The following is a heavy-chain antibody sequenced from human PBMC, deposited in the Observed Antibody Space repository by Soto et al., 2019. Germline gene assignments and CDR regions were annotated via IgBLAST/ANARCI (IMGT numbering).Heavy chain of an antibody. Sequence: ASVKVSCKASGYTLTSYYMHWVRQAPGQGLEWMGIINPSGGSTSYAQKFQGRVTMTRDTSTSTVYMELSSLRSEDTAVYYCARRGPYDIVVAPVMWAAFDIWGQGTMVTVSS. V-gene: IGHV1-46*03. J-gene: IGHJ3*02. D-gene: IGHD2-2*01. CDR3: ARRGPYDIVVAPVMWAAFDI. CDR2: INPSGGST. CDR1: GYTLTSYY.